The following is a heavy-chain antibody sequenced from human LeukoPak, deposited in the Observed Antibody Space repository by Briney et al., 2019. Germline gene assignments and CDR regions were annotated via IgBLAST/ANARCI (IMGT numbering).Heavy chain of an antibody. D-gene: IGHD3-22*01. CDR3: AKEAPDYYDSSGYYYVGEYFQH. Sequence: GGSLRLSCAASGFTFSSYAMSWGRQAPGKGLEWVSAISGSGGSTYYADSVKGRFTISRDNSKNTLYLQMNSLRAEDTAVYYCAKEAPDYYDSSGYYYVGEYFQHWGQGTLVTVSS. V-gene: IGHV3-23*01. CDR1: GFTFSSYA. CDR2: ISGSGGST. J-gene: IGHJ1*01.